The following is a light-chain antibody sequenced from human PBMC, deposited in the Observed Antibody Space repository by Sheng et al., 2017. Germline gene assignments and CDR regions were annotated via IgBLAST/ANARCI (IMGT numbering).Light chain of an antibody. Sequence: ELVLTQSPATLSLSPGERATLSCRASQSIGTYLAWYQQKPGQAPRLLIYDASNRATGIPARFSGSGSGTDFTLSISRLEPEDSAVYYCQQYGSSPSTFGQGTRLEIK. CDR2: DAS. CDR1: QSIGTY. CDR3: QQYGSSPST. J-gene: IGKJ5*01. V-gene: IGKV3-20*01.